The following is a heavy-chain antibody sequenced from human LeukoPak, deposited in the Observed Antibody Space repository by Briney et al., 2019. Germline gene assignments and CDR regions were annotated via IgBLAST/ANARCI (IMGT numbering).Heavy chain of an antibody. CDR1: GYTFTSYG. J-gene: IGHJ4*02. Sequence: ASVKVSCKASGYTFTSYGISWVRQAPGQGLEWMGWIGAYNGSTNYAQKLQGRVTMTTDTSTSTAYMELRSLRSDDTAVYYCARANIPSYYDFWSGYQKPYYFDYWGQGTLVTVSS. V-gene: IGHV1-18*01. CDR3: ARANIPSYYDFWSGYQKPYYFDY. CDR2: IGAYNGST. D-gene: IGHD3-3*01.